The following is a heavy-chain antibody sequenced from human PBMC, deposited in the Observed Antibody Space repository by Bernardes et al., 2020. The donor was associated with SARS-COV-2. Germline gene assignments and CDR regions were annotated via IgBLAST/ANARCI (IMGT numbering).Heavy chain of an antibody. V-gene: IGHV3-33*06. CDR3: AKDQRGYSGYKDY. D-gene: IGHD5-12*01. J-gene: IGHJ4*02. Sequence: GGSLRLSCAASGFTFSSYGMHWVRQAPGKGLEWVAVIWYDGSNKYYADSVKGRFTISRDNSKNTLYLLMNSLRAEDTAIYYCAKDQRGYSGYKDYWGQGTLVTVSS. CDR2: IWYDGSNK. CDR1: GFTFSSYG.